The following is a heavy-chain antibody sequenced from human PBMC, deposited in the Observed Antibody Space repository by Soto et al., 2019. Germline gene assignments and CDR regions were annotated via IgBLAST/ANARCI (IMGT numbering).Heavy chain of an antibody. Sequence: PSETLSLTCAFSCYSIISVYYWGWIRQPPGKGLEWIGSIYHSGSTYYNPSLKSRGTISVDTSKNQFSLKLSSVTAADTAVYYCAQSIADSSRGPDAFDIWGQGTMVTVSS. CDR2: IYHSGST. D-gene: IGHD6-6*01. V-gene: IGHV4-38-2*01. J-gene: IGHJ3*02. CDR3: AQSIADSSRGPDAFDI. CDR1: CYSIISVYY.